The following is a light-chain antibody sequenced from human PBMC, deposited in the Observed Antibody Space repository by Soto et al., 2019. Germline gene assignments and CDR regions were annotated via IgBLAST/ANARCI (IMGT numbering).Light chain of an antibody. V-gene: IGLV1-47*02. CDR2: LND. J-gene: IGLJ2*01. Sequence: QSVLTQSPSASGTPGQRVTISCSGSSSNIGGNYVYWYQQLPGAAPKLLIYLNDQRPSGVPDRFFGSKSGTSASLAISGLRSEDEAEYYCAAWDDSLSGPVFGGGTKVTVL. CDR1: SSNIGGNY. CDR3: AAWDDSLSGPV.